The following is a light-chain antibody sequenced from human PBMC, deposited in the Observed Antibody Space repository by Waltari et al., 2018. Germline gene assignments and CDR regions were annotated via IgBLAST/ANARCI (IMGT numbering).Light chain of an antibody. CDR2: LGS. CDR1: QSLLHSNGYNY. CDR3: MQALQTPRT. J-gene: IGKJ2*01. V-gene: IGKV2-28*01. Sequence: DIVMTQSPLSLPVTPGEPASISCRSSQSLLHSNGYNYLDWYLQKPGQSQQLLIYLGSNRASGVPDRFSCSGSGTDFTLKISRVEAEDVWVYYCMQALQTPRTFGQGTKLEIK.